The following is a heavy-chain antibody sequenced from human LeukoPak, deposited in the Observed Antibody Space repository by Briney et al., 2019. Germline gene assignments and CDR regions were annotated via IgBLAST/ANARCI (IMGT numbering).Heavy chain of an antibody. CDR2: ISYDGSNK. CDR1: GFTFSSYG. D-gene: IGHD5-18*01. J-gene: IGHJ4*02. V-gene: IGHV3-30*18. Sequence: GGSLRLSCAASGFTFSSYGMHWVRQAPGKGLEWVAVISYDGSNKYYADSVKGRFTISRDNSKNTLYLQMNSLRAEDTAVYYCAKPWGIQLWTYYFDYWGQGTLVTVSS. CDR3: AKPWGIQLWTYYFDY.